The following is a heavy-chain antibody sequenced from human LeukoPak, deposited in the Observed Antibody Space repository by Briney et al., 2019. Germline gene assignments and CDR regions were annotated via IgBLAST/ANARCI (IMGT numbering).Heavy chain of an antibody. CDR1: GFTVSSNY. V-gene: IGHV3-66*01. CDR3: ARGYCSSTSCYDYFDY. J-gene: IGHJ4*02. Sequence: GGSLRLSCAASGFTVSSNYMSWVRQAPGKALEWVSVIYSGGSTYYADSVKGRFTISRDNSKNTLYLQMNSLRAEDTAVYYCARGYCSSTSCYDYFDYWGQGTLVTVSS. CDR2: IYSGGST. D-gene: IGHD2-2*01.